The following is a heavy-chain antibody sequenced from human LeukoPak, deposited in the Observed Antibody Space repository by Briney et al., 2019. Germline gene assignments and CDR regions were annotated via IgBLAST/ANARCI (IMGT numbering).Heavy chain of an antibody. CDR2: INPSDGTT. CDR1: GYTFTRYY. V-gene: IGHV1-46*01. CDR3: AGDGVRRYIDWGENHYYYMDV. J-gene: IGHJ6*03. D-gene: IGHD3-9*01. Sequence: GSVSVSCKASGYTFTRYYLHWVRQAPGQGPEWMGVINPSDGTTTYAQTFQGRVTITRDTSTTTVYMEVSSLRSEDTAVYYCAGDGVRRYIDWGENHYYYMDVWGKGTTVTISS.